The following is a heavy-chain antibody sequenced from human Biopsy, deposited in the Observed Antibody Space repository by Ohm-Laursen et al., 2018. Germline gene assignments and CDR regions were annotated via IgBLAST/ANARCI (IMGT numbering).Heavy chain of an antibody. CDR1: GGSIRSPDHR. J-gene: IGHJ4*02. CDR2: IYYSWTT. D-gene: IGHD3-10*01. V-gene: IGHV4-39*01. Sequence: SDTLSLTCTVSGGSIRSPDHRWNWVRRAPGKGLEWICNIYYSWTTFYNPSLSRRVTMDLDTSSNQFSLKLKSVTSADTAVYFCARAYFYGLGTSNYFFDSWGQGALVTVSS. CDR3: ARAYFYGLGTSNYFFDS.